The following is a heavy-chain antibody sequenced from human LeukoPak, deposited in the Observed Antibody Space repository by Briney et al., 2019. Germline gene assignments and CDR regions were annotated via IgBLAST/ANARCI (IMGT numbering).Heavy chain of an antibody. CDR3: ARGTRSVVGVPAASLDY. J-gene: IGHJ4*02. D-gene: IGHD2-2*01. V-gene: IGHV1-2*04. CDR2: INPNSGGT. CDR1: GYTFTGYY. Sequence: ASVKVSCKASGYTFTGYYMHWVRQAPGQGLEWMGWINPNSGGTNYAQKFQGWVTMTRDTSISTAYMELNRLKSDDTAVYYCARGTRSVVGVPAASLDYWGQGNLVTVSS.